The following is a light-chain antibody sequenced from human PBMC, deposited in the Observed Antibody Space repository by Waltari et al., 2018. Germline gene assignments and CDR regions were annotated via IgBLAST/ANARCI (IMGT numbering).Light chain of an antibody. Sequence: EIVLPQSPGTLSLSPGERATLPCRASQSVGRSLAWYQQKPGQAPRLLIFDASNRATAIPERFSGSGSGTDFSLTISRLEPEDFAVYYCQMYVRLPVTFGQGTKVEIK. CDR2: DAS. J-gene: IGKJ1*01. CDR1: QSVGRS. V-gene: IGKV3-20*01. CDR3: QMYVRLPVT.